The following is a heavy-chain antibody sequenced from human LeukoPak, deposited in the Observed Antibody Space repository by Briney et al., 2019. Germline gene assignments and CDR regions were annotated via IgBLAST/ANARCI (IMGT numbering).Heavy chain of an antibody. V-gene: IGHV3-21*01. CDR3: ARDAGLRYFDWLLDY. D-gene: IGHD3-9*01. CDR1: GFTFSSYS. CDR2: ISSSSSYI. Sequence: NAGGSLRLSCAASGFTFSSYSMNWVRQAPGKGLEWVSSISSSSSYIYYADSVKGRFTIPRDNAKNSLYLQMNSLRAEDTAAYYCARDAGLRYFDWLLDYWGQGTLVTVSS. J-gene: IGHJ4*02.